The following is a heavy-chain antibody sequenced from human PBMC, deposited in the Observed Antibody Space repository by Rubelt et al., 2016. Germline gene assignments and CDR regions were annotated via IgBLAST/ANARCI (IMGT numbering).Heavy chain of an antibody. CDR3: ARQDFGGSWHFDY. Sequence: QLQLLESGPGLVKPSETLSLTCSVSGDSITNSNHYWGWIRQPPGKGLEWIGSVYYTGSTYYNPSLKSRVTVSVDRSKNQFSLKLSSVTAADTAVYYCARQDFGGSWHFDYWGQGTLVTVSS. D-gene: IGHD1-26*01. CDR1: GDSITNSNHY. J-gene: IGHJ4*02. CDR2: VYYTGST. V-gene: IGHV4-39*01.